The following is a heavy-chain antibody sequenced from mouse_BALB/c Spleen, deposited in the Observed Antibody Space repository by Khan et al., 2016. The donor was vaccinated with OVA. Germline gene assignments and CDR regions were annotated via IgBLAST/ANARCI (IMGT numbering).Heavy chain of an antibody. Sequence: EVQLQESGPGLVKPSQSLSLTCTVTGYSITSDYAWNWIRQFPGNKLEWMGYISYSGSTSYNPSLKSRISITRDTSKNQFFLQLNSVTTEDTATYYCARDYGSSHYYFDYWCQGTTLTVSS. V-gene: IGHV3-2*02. CDR2: ISYSGST. CDR1: GYSITSDYA. CDR3: ARDYGSSHYYFDY. D-gene: IGHD1-1*01. J-gene: IGHJ2*01.